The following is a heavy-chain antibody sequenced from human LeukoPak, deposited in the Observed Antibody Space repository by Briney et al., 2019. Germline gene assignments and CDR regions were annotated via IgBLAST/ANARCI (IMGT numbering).Heavy chain of an antibody. V-gene: IGHV3-23*01. CDR3: AKSEGLRYFDWSRGYYFDY. Sequence: GGSLRLSCAASGFTFSSYAMSWVRHAPGKGLEWVSAISGSGGSTYYADSVKGRFTISRDNSKNTLYLQMNSLRAEDTAVYYCAKSEGLRYFDWSRGYYFDYWGQGTLVTVSS. D-gene: IGHD3-9*01. CDR1: GFTFSSYA. CDR2: ISGSGGST. J-gene: IGHJ4*02.